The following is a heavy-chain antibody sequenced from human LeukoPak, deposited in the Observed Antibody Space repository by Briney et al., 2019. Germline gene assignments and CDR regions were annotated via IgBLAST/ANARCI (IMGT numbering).Heavy chain of an antibody. V-gene: IGHV4-4*02. D-gene: IGHD6-19*01. Sequence: SETLSLTCAVSGGSISSSNWWSWVRQPPGKGLEWIGEIYHSGSTNYNPSLKSRVTISVDKSKNQFSLKLSSVTAADTAVYYCARDQYSSGWPLDYWGQGTLVTVSS. J-gene: IGHJ4*02. CDR1: GGSISSSNW. CDR3: ARDQYSSGWPLDY. CDR2: IYHSGST.